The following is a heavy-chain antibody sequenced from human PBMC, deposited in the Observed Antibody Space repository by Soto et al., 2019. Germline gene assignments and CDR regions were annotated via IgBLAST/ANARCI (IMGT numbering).Heavy chain of an antibody. CDR2: ISGSNGQS. Sequence: QVQLVQSGPEVKKPGASVKVSCKASGYTFTTYGFSWVRQAPGQGLEWMGWISGSNGQSNYAQKYRGRVTMTTDTFASITYMELRSLTSDDTAVYYCARVGDGHDYWGQGTLVTVSS. CDR3: ARVGDGHDY. CDR1: GYTFTTYG. J-gene: IGHJ4*02. V-gene: IGHV1-18*01. D-gene: IGHD1-26*01.